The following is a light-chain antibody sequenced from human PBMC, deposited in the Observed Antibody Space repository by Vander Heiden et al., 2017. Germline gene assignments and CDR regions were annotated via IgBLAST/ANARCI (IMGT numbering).Light chain of an antibody. CDR2: AAS. J-gene: IGKJ2*01. CDR1: QSINTY. Sequence: DIQMTQSPSSLSASVGDRVTITCRASQSINTYLNWYQQKPGKAPKLLIYAASSLQSGVPSRFSGSGSGTDFTLTISRLQPEDFATFYCQQSDSTPHTFGQGTKMEIK. V-gene: IGKV1-39*01. CDR3: QQSDSTPHT.